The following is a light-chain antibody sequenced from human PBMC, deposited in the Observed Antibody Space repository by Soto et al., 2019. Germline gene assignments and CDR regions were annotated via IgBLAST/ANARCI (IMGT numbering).Light chain of an antibody. V-gene: IGLV2-14*01. Sequence: QSVLTQPASVSGSLGQSITISCTGTSSDIGGYKYVSWYQQHPGKAPKLIIFEVSNRPSGVSDRFSGSNSGNTASLTISGLQAEDEADYYCCSYRSGSAPYYVFGTGTKVTVL. CDR2: EVS. CDR1: SSDIGGYKY. J-gene: IGLJ1*01. CDR3: CSYRSGSAPYYV.